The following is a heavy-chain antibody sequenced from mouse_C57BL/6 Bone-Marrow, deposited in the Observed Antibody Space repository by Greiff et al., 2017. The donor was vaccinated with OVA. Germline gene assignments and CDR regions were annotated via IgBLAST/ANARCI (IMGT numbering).Heavy chain of an antibody. Sequence: VQLKESGGGLVKPGGSLKLSCAASGFTFSSYAMSWVRQTPEKRLEWVATISDGGSYTYYPDNVKGRFTISRDNAKKNLYLQMSHLKSEDTAMYYCARDKGYDGYPAWFAYWGQGTLVTVSA. CDR2: ISDGGSYT. CDR3: ARDKGYDGYPAWFAY. D-gene: IGHD2-3*01. J-gene: IGHJ3*01. V-gene: IGHV5-4*01. CDR1: GFTFSSYA.